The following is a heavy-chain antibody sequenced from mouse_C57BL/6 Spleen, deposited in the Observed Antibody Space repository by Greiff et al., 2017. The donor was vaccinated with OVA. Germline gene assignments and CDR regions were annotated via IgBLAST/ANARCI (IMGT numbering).Heavy chain of an antibody. D-gene: IGHD1-1*02. V-gene: IGHV1-4*01. CDR2: INPSSGYT. CDR3: ARSGGFYAMYY. Sequence: QVQLQQSGAELARPGASVKMSCKASGYTFTSYTMHWVKQRPGQGLEWIGYINPSSGYTKYNQKFKDKATLTADKSSSTAYMQLSSLSSEDSAVYYCARSGGFYAMYYWGQGTSVTVSS. CDR1: GYTFTSYT. J-gene: IGHJ4*01.